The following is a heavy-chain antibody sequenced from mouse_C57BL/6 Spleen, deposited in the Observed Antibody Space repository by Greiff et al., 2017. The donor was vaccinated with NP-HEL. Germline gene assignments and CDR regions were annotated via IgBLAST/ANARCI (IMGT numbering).Heavy chain of an antibody. D-gene: IGHD4-1*01. CDR3: AKHEEVRLSLGPWCAY. J-gene: IGHJ3*01. CDR1: GYTFTEYT. CDR2: FYPGSGSI. V-gene: IGHV1-62-2*01. Sequence: VQLQQSGAELVKPGASVKLSCKASGYTFTEYTIHWVKQRSGQGLEWIGWFYPGSGSIKYNEKFKDKATLTADKSSSTVYMELSRLTSEDSAVYFCAKHEEVRLSLGPWCAYWGQGTLVTVSA.